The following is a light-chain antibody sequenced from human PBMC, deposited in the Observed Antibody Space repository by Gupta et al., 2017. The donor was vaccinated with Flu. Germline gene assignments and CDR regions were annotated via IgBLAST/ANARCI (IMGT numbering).Light chain of an antibody. V-gene: IGKV3-20*01. CDR1: QSVSSSY. Sequence: RATLSCRASQSVSSSYLAWYQQKPGQAPRLLIYGASSRATGIPDRFSGSGSGKDFTLTISRLEPEDFAVYYCQQYGSSPPYTFGQGTKLEIK. J-gene: IGKJ2*01. CDR3: QQYGSSPPYT. CDR2: GAS.